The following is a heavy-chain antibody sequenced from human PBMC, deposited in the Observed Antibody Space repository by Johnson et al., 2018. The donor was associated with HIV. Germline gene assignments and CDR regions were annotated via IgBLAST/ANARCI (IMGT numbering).Heavy chain of an antibody. CDR3: ARAHDAFDI. J-gene: IGHJ3*02. CDR2: SGSGGST. V-gene: IGHV3-66*02. CDR1: GLTVSTNY. Sequence: VQLVESGGGMVQPGGSLRLSCAASGLTVSTNYMSWVRQAPGKGLEWVSAISGSGGSTYYADSVKGRFTISRDNSKNTLYLQMNSLRAEDTAVYYCARAHDAFDIWGQGTMVTVSS.